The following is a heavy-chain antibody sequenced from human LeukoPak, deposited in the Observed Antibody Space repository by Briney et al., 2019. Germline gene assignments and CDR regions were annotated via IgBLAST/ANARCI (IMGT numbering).Heavy chain of an antibody. J-gene: IGHJ5*02. CDR3: ARGQIQLWYNWFDP. D-gene: IGHD5-18*01. Sequence: SETDSLTCAVYGGSFSGYYWSWTRQPPGKGLEWIGEINHSGSTNYNPSLKSRVTISVDTSKNQFSLKLSSVTAADTAVYYCARGQIQLWYNWFDPWGQGTLVTVSS. CDR1: GGSFSGYY. V-gene: IGHV4-34*01. CDR2: INHSGST.